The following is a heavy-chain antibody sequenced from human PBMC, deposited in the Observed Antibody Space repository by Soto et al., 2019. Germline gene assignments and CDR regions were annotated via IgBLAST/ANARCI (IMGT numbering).Heavy chain of an antibody. CDR1: GGSFSGYY. CDR3: ALAPAAHILH. CDR2: INHSGST. V-gene: IGHV4-34*01. J-gene: IGHJ1*01. D-gene: IGHD2-2*01. Sequence: SETLSLTCAVYGGSFSGYYWSWIRQPPGKGLEWIGEINHSGSTNYNPSLKSRVTISVDTSKNRFSLKLSSVTAADTAVYHCALAPAAHILHWGQGTLVTVSS.